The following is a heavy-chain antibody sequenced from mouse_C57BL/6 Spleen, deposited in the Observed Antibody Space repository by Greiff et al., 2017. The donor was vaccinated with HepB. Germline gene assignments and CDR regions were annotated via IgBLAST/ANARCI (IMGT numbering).Heavy chain of an antibody. CDR2: IDPETGGT. D-gene: IGHD1-1*01. CDR1: GYTFTDYE. CDR3: TRTITTVAPYAMDY. V-gene: IGHV1-15*01. J-gene: IGHJ4*01. Sequence: QVQLQQSGAELVRPGASVTLSCKASGYTFTDYEMHWVKQTPVHGLEWIGAIDPETGGTAYNQKFKGKAILTADKSSSTAYMELRSLTSEDSAVYYCTRTITTVAPYAMDYWGQGTSVTVSS.